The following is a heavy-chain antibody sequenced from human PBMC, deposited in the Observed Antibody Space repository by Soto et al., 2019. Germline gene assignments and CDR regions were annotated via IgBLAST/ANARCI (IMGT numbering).Heavy chain of an antibody. CDR2: IYYSGST. Sequence: PSETLSLTCTVSGSSMSSYYWSWIRQPPGKGLEWIGYIYYSGSTNYNPSLKSRVTISVDTSKNQFSLKLSSVTAADTAVYYCARGYCSSTSCVFDYWGQGTLVTVSS. V-gene: IGHV4-59*08. D-gene: IGHD2-2*01. CDR3: ARGYCSSTSCVFDY. CDR1: GSSMSSYY. J-gene: IGHJ4*02.